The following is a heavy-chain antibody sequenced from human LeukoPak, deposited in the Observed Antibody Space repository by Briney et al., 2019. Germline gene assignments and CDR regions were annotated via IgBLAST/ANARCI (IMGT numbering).Heavy chain of an antibody. CDR3: ARESAYDSSLDY. CDR1: GGSISSYY. D-gene: IGHD5-12*01. J-gene: IGHJ4*02. Sequence: SETLSLTRTVSGGSISSYYWSWIRQPAGKGLEWIGHIYSSGTTNYSPSLKSRVTISVDKSKNHFSLKLSSVTAADTAVYYCARESAYDSSLDYWGQGTLVTVSS. V-gene: IGHV4-4*07. CDR2: IYSSGTT.